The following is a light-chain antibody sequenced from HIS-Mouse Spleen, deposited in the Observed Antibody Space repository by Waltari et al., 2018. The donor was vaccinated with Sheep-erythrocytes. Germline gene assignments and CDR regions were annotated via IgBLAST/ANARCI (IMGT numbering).Light chain of an antibody. J-gene: IGKJ4*01. Sequence: DIQMTQSPSSLSASVGDRVTITCRASQSISSYLNWYQQKPGKAPKLLIYAASSLQIGVPSRFSGSGSGTYFTLTISSLQPEDFATYYCQQSYSTPPLTFGGGTKVEIK. V-gene: IGKV1-39*01. CDR1: QSISSY. CDR3: QQSYSTPPLT. CDR2: AAS.